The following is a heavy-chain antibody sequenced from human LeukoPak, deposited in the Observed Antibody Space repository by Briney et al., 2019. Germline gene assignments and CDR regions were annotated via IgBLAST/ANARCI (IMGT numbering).Heavy chain of an antibody. D-gene: IGHD2-21*02. CDR2: IYYSGST. CDR1: GGSISSYY. J-gene: IGHJ4*02. V-gene: IGHV4-59*01. Sequence: SETLSLTCTVSGGSISSYYWSWMRQPPGKGLEWIGYIYYSGSTNYNPSLKSRVTISVDTSKNHFSLRLTSVTAADTAVYYCARGAYCGGDCFYYFDYWGQGTLVTVSP. CDR3: ARGAYCGGDCFYYFDY.